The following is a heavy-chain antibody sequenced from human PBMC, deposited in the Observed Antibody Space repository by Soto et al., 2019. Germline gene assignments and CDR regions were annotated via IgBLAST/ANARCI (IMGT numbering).Heavy chain of an antibody. D-gene: IGHD3-22*01. CDR1: GGTLSLYA. CDR2: IIPIFGTP. CDR3: SRSYYDSSGYYYYFDL. V-gene: IGHV1-69*13. J-gene: IGHJ4*02. Sequence: SVKVSCKASGGTLSLYAISWVRQAPGQGLEWMGGIIPIFGTPNYAQKFQGRVTITADESTNTAYMELSSLRSEDTAVFYCSRSYYDSSGYYYYFDLWCQGTLVTVS.